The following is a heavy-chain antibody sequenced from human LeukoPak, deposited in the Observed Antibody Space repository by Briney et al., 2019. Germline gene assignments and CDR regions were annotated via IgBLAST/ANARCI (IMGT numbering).Heavy chain of an antibody. D-gene: IGHD6-19*01. V-gene: IGHV3-74*01. J-gene: IGHJ5*02. CDR3: ARGKAVAGTFSWFDP. Sequence: GGSLRLSCAASGFTFSVYWMHWVRQAPGRGLVWVSLINSDGSSTRYADSVKGRFTIPRDNAKNTLYLQMNSLRAEDTAVYYCARGKAVAGTFSWFDPWGQGTLVTVSS. CDR2: INSDGSST. CDR1: GFTFSVYW.